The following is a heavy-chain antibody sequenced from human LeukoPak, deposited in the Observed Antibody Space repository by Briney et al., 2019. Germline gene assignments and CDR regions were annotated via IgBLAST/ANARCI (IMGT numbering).Heavy chain of an antibody. CDR1: GFTFSSYW. J-gene: IGHJ4*02. D-gene: IGHD4-17*01. V-gene: IGHV3-7*03. CDR2: IKQDGSEK. Sequence: GGSLRLSCAASGFTFSSYWMSWVRQAPGKGLEWVANIKQDGSEKYYVDSVKGRFTISRDNAKNSLYLQMSSLRAEDTAVYYCARANYGDYVGYWGQGTLVTVSS. CDR3: ARANYGDYVGY.